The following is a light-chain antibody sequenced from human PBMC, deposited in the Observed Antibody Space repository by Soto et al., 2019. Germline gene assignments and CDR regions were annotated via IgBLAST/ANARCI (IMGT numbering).Light chain of an antibody. CDR3: QQLSYFPRGT. CDR2: AAS. CDR1: QGISNY. Sequence: DIQMTQSPSSLSASVGDRVTITCRASQGISNYLAWYQQKPGTVPKLLISAASTLQTGVPSRFSGGGSGTDFTLTISSLQPEDVATYYCQQLSYFPRGTFGQGTRLEV. J-gene: IGKJ5*01. V-gene: IGKV1-27*01.